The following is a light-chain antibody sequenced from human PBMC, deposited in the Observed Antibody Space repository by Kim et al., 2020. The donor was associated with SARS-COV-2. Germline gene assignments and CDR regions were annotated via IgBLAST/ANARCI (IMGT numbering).Light chain of an antibody. J-gene: IGLJ2*01. CDR3: SSYTSGTTLVI. Sequence: SITISCTGTRSDIGSYNFVSWYQQHPGKAPKLMIYAVSNRPSGVSDRYSGSKSGNTASLTISGLQADDEADYYCSSYTSGTTLVIFGGGTQLTVL. CDR2: AVS. V-gene: IGLV2-14*03. CDR1: RSDIGSYNF.